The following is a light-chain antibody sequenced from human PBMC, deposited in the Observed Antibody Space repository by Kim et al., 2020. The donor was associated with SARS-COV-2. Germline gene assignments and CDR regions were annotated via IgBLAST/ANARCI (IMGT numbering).Light chain of an antibody. Sequence: LGQTVRITGLGDSLRKYPASWYQQNPGQAPILVMHDKNNVRPSGVPDRFSGSNSGNTAFLTITGAQVEDEAAYYCGSRDNNGPGVFGGGTKLTVL. V-gene: IGLV3-19*01. CDR3: GSRDNNGPGV. J-gene: IGLJ3*02. CDR2: DKN. CDR1: SLRKYP.